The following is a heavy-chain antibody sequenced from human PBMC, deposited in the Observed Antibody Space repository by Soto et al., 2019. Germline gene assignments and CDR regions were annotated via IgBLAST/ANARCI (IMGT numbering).Heavy chain of an antibody. CDR3: GTDPNTGVVGV. V-gene: IGHV4-59*12. J-gene: IGHJ3*01. D-gene: IGHD3-3*01. CDR1: GDSINNYY. CDR2: IYDSGST. Sequence: SETLSLTCSVSGDSINNYYWTWIRQPPGKGLEWIGYIYDSGSTSYNPSLKTRLTISADTSKNQFSLKLASVTAADTAVYFCGTDPNTGVVGVWGPGTMVTVSS.